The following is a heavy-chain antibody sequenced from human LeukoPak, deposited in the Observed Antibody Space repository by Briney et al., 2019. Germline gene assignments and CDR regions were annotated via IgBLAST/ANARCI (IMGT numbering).Heavy chain of an antibody. J-gene: IGHJ4*02. CDR3: ARTFEHGDPPSDY. CDR2: IDWDDDK. D-gene: IGHD4-17*01. Sequence: VSGPALVKPTQTLTLTCTFSGFSLSTSGMRVSWIRQPPGKALEWLARIDWDDDKYYNTSLKTRLTISKDTPKNQVVLTMTNMDPVDTATYYCARTFEHGDPPSDYWGQGTLVTVSS. CDR1: GFSLSTSGMR. V-gene: IGHV2-70*04.